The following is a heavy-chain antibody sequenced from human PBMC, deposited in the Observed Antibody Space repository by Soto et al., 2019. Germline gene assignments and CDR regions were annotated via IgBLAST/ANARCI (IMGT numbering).Heavy chain of an antibody. J-gene: IGHJ4*02. CDR3: AKGHSGLWFGESYFDY. V-gene: IGHV3-23*01. D-gene: IGHD3-10*01. CDR1: GFTFSSYA. Sequence: GGSLRLSCAASGFTFSSYAMSWVRQAPGKGLEWVSAISGSGGSTYYADSVKGRFTISRDNSKNTLYLQMNSLRAEDTAVYYCAKGHSGLWFGESYFDYWGQGTLVTVSS. CDR2: ISGSGGST.